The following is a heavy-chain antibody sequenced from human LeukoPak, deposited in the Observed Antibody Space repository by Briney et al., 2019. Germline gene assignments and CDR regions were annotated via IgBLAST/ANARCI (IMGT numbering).Heavy chain of an antibody. CDR2: ISSISSTI. CDR3: ARIYSGYDFFYYYYMDV. CDR1: GFTFSSYR. Sequence: GGSLRLSCAASGFTFSSYRMNWVRQAPGKGLEWVSYISSISSTIYYADSVKGRFTISRDNAKNSLYLQMNSLRAEDTAVYYCARIYSGYDFFYYYYMDVWGKGTTVTVSS. D-gene: IGHD5-12*01. V-gene: IGHV3-48*01. J-gene: IGHJ6*03.